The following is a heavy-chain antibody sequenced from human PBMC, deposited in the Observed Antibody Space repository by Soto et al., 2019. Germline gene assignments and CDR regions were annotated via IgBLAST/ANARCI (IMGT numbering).Heavy chain of an antibody. CDR1: GDTFTSNG. V-gene: IGHV1-18*04. D-gene: IGHD6-6*01. J-gene: IGHJ4*02. CDR3: ARAPGSSSRPLVFDY. CDR2: ISIYNGNT. Sequence: ASVKVSCKASGDTFTSNGISWVRQAPGQGLEWLAWISIYNGNTQHAQKVQGRVTMTTDTSTNTAYMELRSLRSDDTAVYYCARAPGSSSRPLVFDYWGQGTLVTVSS.